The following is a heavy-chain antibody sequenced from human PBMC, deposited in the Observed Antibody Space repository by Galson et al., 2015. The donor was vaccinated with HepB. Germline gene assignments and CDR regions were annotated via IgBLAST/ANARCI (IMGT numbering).Heavy chain of an antibody. J-gene: IGHJ6*02. V-gene: IGHV3-66*02. CDR2: IYSGGST. Sequence: SLRLSCAASGFTVSSNYMSWVRQAPGKGLEWVSVIYSGGSTYYADSVKGRFTISRDNSKNTLYLQMNSLRAEDTAVYYCARYCSSTSCYKVGYGMDVWGQGTTVTVSS. CDR1: GFTVSSNY. D-gene: IGHD2-2*02. CDR3: ARYCSSTSCYKVGYGMDV.